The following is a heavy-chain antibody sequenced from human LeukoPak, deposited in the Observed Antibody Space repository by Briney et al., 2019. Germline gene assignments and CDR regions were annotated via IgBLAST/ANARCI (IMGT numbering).Heavy chain of an antibody. Sequence: SGGSLRLSCVASGFTFSRYWMHWVRQAPGKGLVWVSRSNSDGSSTNYADSVKGRFTISGDNAKNTLYLQMNSLRAEDTAVYYCAKAKGLLWFGELFRPIDYWGQGTLVTVSS. V-gene: IGHV3-74*01. CDR1: GFTFSRYW. CDR3: AKAKGLLWFGELFRPIDY. J-gene: IGHJ4*02. CDR2: SNSDGSST. D-gene: IGHD3-10*01.